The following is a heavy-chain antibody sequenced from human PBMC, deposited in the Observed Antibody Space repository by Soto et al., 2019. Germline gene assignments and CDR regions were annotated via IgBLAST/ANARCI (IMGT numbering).Heavy chain of an antibody. CDR1: GYTFTSYD. CDR2: MNPNSGNT. Sequence: QVQLVQSGAEVKQPGASVKVSCKASGYTFTSYDINWVRQATGQGLEWMGWMNPNSGNTGYVQKFQGRVTMTRNSSVSTAYMELSSLRSDDTAVYYCARPRRNYYGMDVRGQGTTVTVSS. J-gene: IGHJ6*02. V-gene: IGHV1-8*01. CDR3: ARPRRNYYGMDV.